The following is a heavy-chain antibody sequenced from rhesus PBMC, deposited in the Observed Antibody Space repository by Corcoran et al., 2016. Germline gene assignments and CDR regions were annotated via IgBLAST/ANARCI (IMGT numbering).Heavy chain of an antibody. V-gene: IGHV3S5*01. CDR2: ISNGGGST. CDR3: ANLAAAGLDY. J-gene: IGHJ4*01. D-gene: IGHD6-25*01. CDR1: GFTFSSYG. Sequence: EVQLVESGGGLVQPGGSLRLSCAASGFTFSSYGLSWVQQAPGKGLEWVSYISNGGGSTYYADSVKGRFTISRDNSKNALSLQMNSLRAEDTAVYYCANLAAAGLDYWGQGVLVTVSS.